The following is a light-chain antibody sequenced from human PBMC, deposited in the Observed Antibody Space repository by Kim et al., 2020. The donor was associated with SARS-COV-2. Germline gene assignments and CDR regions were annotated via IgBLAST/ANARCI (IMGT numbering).Light chain of an antibody. Sequence: SPGERVTLSCRASQTMVMNFLAWYQQKPGQAPRLLIYGTITRATGIPDRFRGRGSGTDFTLTISRLEPEDFAVYYCKQYETSSWTFGQGTKVDIK. CDR2: GTI. V-gene: IGKV3-20*01. CDR3: KQYETSSWT. CDR1: QTMVMNF. J-gene: IGKJ1*01.